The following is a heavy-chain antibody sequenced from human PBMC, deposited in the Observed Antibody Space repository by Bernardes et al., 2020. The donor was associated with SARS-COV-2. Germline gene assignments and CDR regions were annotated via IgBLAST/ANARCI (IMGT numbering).Heavy chain of an antibody. Sequence: AQVKVGCEASGYTFTSYGISWVRQAPGQGLEWMGWISAYNGNTNYAQKLQGRVTMTTDTSTSTAYMELRSLRSDDTAVYYCARDRSGVRGNWFDPWGQGTLVTVSS. CDR3: ARDRSGVRGNWFDP. J-gene: IGHJ5*02. V-gene: IGHV1-18*01. CDR2: ISAYNGNT. D-gene: IGHD3-10*01. CDR1: GYTFTSYG.